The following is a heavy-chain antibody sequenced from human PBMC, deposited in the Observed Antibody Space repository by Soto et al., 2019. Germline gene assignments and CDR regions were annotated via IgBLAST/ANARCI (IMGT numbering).Heavy chain of an antibody. Sequence: GSLRLSCASSVFTFSNYAMNCVRQTPGKWLEWVSTISGRGGNTYYADSVKGRFTISRDNSTNTLYLQMDGLRVEDSAVYSCAKAGCSGGTCYIYYLDDWGHGAPDTVSS. D-gene: IGHD2-15*01. V-gene: IGHV3-23*01. CDR3: AKAGCSGGTCYIYYLDD. CDR2: ISGRGGNT. J-gene: IGHJ4*01. CDR1: VFTFSNYA.